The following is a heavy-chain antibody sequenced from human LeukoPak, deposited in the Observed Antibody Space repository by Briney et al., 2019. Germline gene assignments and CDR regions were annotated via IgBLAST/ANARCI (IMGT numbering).Heavy chain of an antibody. J-gene: IGHJ6*02. CDR3: ASTVAVAGTEGYYYGMDV. V-gene: IGHV5-51*01. CDR1: GYSFTSYW. CDR2: IYPGDSDT. D-gene: IGHD6-19*01. Sequence: GESLQISCKGSGYSFTSYWIGWVRRMPGKGLEWMGIIYPGDSDTRYSPSFQGQVTISADKSISTAYLQWSSLKASDTAMYYCASTVAVAGTEGYYYGMDVWGQGTTVTVSS.